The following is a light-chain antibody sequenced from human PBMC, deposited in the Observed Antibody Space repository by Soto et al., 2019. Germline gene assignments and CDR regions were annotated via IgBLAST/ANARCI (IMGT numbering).Light chain of an antibody. Sequence: EIVMTQSPATLSVSPGERATLSCRASQSVGSNLAWYQQKPGQAPRLLIYGASTRATGIPARFIGGGSGTEFTLTISSLQSEDFALYYCQQYKNGWAFGQGTKVEI. J-gene: IGKJ1*01. CDR2: GAS. V-gene: IGKV3-15*01. CDR1: QSVGSN. CDR3: QQYKNGWA.